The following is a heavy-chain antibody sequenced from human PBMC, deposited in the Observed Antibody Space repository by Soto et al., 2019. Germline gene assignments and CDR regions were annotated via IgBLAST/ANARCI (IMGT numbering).Heavy chain of an antibody. J-gene: IGHJ6*02. Sequence: VKVSCKASGGPYNSFAISWVRQAPGQGLEWIGGIIPVFGTATYAQKFKGRVTITAEESTSTAYMELSSLTSEDTAVYYCARFLGGAGSYYDGQNYNYYNGMDVWGQGTTVTVSS. D-gene: IGHD3-10*01. CDR2: IIPVFGTA. CDR1: GGPYNSFA. V-gene: IGHV1-69*13. CDR3: ARFLGGAGSYYDGQNYNYYNGMDV.